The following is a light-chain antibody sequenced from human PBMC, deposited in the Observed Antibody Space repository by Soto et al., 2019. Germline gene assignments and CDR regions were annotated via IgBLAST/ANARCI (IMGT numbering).Light chain of an antibody. V-gene: IGLV1-40*01. J-gene: IGLJ1*01. CDR2: GNS. Sequence: QSVLTQPPSVSGAPGRRVTISCTGSSSNIGAGYDVHWYQQLPGTAPKLLIYGNSNRPSGVPDRFSGSKSGTSASLAITGLQAEDEADYYCQSYESSLSGYVFGTGTKVTVL. CDR1: SSNIGAGYD. CDR3: QSYESSLSGYV.